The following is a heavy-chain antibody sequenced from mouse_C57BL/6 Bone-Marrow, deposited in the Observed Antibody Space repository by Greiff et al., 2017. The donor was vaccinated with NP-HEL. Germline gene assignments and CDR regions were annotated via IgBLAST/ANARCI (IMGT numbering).Heavy chain of an antibody. Sequence: DVKLQESGPVLVKPGASVKMSCKASGYTFTDYYMNWVKQSHGKSLEWIGVINPYNGGTSYNQKFKGKATLTVDKSSSTAYMELNSLTSEDSAVYYCARRGFHDYWGQGTTLTVSS. CDR2: INPYNGGT. V-gene: IGHV1-19*01. CDR1: GYTFTDYY. CDR3: ARRGFHDY. J-gene: IGHJ2*01.